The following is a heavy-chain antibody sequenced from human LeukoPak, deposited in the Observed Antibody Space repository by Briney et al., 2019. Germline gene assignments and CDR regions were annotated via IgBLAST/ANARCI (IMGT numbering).Heavy chain of an antibody. J-gene: IGHJ4*02. CDR2: INPSGGST. CDR3: VTITAVGKKLN. D-gene: IGHD6-13*01. Sequence: ASVKVSCKASGYTFTSYYMHWVRQAPGQGLEWMGIINPSGGSTSYAQKFQGRITMTRDTSTSTVYMELSSLRSEDTAVYYCVTITAVGKKLNWGQGTLVTVSS. CDR1: GYTFTSYY. V-gene: IGHV1-46*01.